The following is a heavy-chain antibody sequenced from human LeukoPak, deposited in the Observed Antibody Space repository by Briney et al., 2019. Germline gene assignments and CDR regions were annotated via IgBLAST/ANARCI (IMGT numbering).Heavy chain of an antibody. V-gene: IGHV3-9*01. J-gene: IGHJ4*02. Sequence: GGSLRLSCAASGFMFGDYAMHWARQAPGKGLEWVAGIHYNSGHSGYADSVKGRFTISRDNAKNSLYLQMNSLRAEDTALYYCAKDGIAVAGTVRGYFDYWGQGTLVTVSS. CDR3: AKDGIAVAGTVRGYFDY. CDR2: IHYNSGHS. D-gene: IGHD6-19*01. CDR1: GFMFGDYA.